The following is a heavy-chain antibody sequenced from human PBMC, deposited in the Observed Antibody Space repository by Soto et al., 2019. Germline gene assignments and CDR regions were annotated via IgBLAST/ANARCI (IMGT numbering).Heavy chain of an antibody. D-gene: IGHD5-18*01. J-gene: IGHJ4*02. CDR3: ARELTGYRYGPGEVY. CDR2: IDYSGST. Sequence: SETLSLTCTVSGGSISSSDYYWTWIRQPPGKGLEGIGYIDYSGSTYYDPSLKSRVIISVDTSKKQFYLTLTSMTAADTAVYYCARELTGYRYGPGEVYWGQGTLVTVSS. V-gene: IGHV4-30-4*01. CDR1: GGSISSSDYY.